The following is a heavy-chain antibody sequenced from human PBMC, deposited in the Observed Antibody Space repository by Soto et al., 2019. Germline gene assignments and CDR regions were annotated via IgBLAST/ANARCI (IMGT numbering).Heavy chain of an antibody. CDR3: ARASHCGGDCYAFDY. CDR2: IIPIFGTA. Sequence: GASVKVSCKASGGTFSSYAISWVRQAPGQWLEWMGGIIPIFGTANYAQKFQGRVTITADESTSTAYMELSSLRSEDTAVYYCARASHCGGDCYAFDYWGQGTLVTVSS. J-gene: IGHJ4*02. CDR1: GGTFSSYA. V-gene: IGHV1-69*13. D-gene: IGHD2-21*02.